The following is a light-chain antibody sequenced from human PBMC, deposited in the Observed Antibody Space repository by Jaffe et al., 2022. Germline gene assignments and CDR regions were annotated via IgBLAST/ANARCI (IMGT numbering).Light chain of an antibody. V-gene: IGKV1-8*01. CDR1: QHIHTA. Sequence: AIQMTQSPSSLSASIGDRVITTCRASQHIHTAVAWYQVKPGKAPKLLIYAASTLQSGVPSRFSGSGSDTDFTLTINGLQSEDYATYYCQQYYAYPVTFGQGTRLEIK. J-gene: IGKJ5*01. CDR2: AAS. CDR3: QQYYAYPVT.